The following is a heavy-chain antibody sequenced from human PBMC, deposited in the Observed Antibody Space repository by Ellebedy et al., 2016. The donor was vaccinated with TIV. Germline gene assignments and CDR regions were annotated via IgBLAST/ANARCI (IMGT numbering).Heavy chain of an antibody. CDR3: ARDFPAHGVCDN. V-gene: IGHV7-4-1*01. CDR2: INTATGSP. J-gene: IGHJ4*02. D-gene: IGHD5-24*01. CDR1: GYSFNTNA. Sequence: AASVKVSCKGSGYSFNTNAMIWVRQAPGRGLEWMGWINTATGSPTYAQGFTGRVVFSLDTSVTTSYLEIPSLEAEDTAVYFCARDFPAHGVCDNWGQGTLVTVSS.